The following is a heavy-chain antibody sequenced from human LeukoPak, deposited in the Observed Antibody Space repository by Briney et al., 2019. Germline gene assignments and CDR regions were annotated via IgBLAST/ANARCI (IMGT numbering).Heavy chain of an antibody. CDR3: ARHEEEDGYNAKTFGY. V-gene: IGHV4-39*01. Sequence: SETLSLTCTVSGVSISSSNNFWGWIRQPPGKGLEWIGSVRYSGTTYYIPSLKGRVTISVDTSKNQFSLKLSSVTAADTAVYYCARHEEEDGYNAKTFGYWGQGTLVTVSS. CDR2: VRYSGTT. J-gene: IGHJ4*02. CDR1: GVSISSSNNF. D-gene: IGHD5-24*01.